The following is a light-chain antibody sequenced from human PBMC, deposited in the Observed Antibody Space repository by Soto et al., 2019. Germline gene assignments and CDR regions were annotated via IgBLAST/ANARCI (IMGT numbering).Light chain of an antibody. J-gene: IGLJ7*01. CDR2: DVN. V-gene: IGLV2-14*03. CDR1: SSDVGGYDY. Sequence: QSALTQPASVSGSPGQSITISCTGTSSDVGGYDYVSWYQHHPGKAPKLMIYDVNNRPSGVSNRFSGSKSGNTAYLTISGLQGEDEADYYCGSYTSTISPVFGGGTQLTVL. CDR3: GSYTSTISPV.